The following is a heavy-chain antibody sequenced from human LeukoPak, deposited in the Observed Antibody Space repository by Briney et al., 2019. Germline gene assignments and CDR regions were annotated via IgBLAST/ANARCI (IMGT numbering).Heavy chain of an antibody. CDR1: GYTLTELS. Sequence: ASVKVSCKVSGYTLTELSMHWVRQAPGKGLEWMGGFDPEDGETIYAQKFQGRVTMTEDTSTDAAYMELSSLRSEDTAVYYCAITSPTGGTPIDYWGQGTLVTVSS. CDR3: AITSPTGGTPIDY. V-gene: IGHV1-24*01. J-gene: IGHJ4*02. CDR2: FDPEDGET. D-gene: IGHD7-27*01.